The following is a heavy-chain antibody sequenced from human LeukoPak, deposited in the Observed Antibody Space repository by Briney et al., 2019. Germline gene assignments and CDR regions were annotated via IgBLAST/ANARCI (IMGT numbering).Heavy chain of an antibody. J-gene: IGHJ4*02. CDR3: ARLGSYHDF. Sequence: PSETLSLTCTVSGAPISHFYWSWIRQTPEKGLEWMGHIHPTGGSTPYPSLRSRLTMSMDTSRNQLSLKLTSVTAADTAVYFCARLGSYHDFWGQGALVTVSS. CDR1: GAPISHFY. CDR2: IHPTGGS. V-gene: IGHV4-4*09. D-gene: IGHD1-26*01.